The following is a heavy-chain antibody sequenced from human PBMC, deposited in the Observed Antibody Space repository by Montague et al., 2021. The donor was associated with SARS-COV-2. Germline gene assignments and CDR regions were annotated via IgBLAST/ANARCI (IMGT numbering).Heavy chain of an antibody. J-gene: IGHJ6*02. CDR2: IKEDGGET. V-gene: IGHV3-7*01. CDR3: ARSYSSSWYSGIGMDV. CDR1: GFTFRTYW. Sequence: SLRLSCAASGFTFRTYWMTWVRQAPGKGLEWVANIKEDGGETYYVDSVRGRFTISRDNAKNSLYLQMNSLRAEDTAVYYCARSYSSSWYSGIGMDVWGQGTTVTVSS. D-gene: IGHD6-13*01.